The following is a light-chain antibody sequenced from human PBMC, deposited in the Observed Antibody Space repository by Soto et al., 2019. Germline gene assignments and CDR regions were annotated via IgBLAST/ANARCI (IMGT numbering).Light chain of an antibody. CDR2: EVN. CDR1: SSNIGSDT. J-gene: IGLJ3*02. V-gene: IGLV1-44*01. CDR3: SSWTSSTTQV. Sequence: QSVLTQPPSASGTPGQRVTISCSGSSSNIGSDTVNWYQQLPGTAPKLMIYEVNNRPSGVSNRFSGSKSGNTASLTISGLQAEDEADYYCSSWTSSTTQVLGGGTKLTVL.